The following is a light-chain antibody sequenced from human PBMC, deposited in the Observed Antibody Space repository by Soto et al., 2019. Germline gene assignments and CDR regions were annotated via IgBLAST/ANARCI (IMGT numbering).Light chain of an antibody. CDR2: GAS. CDR3: QQYGSSPVT. CDR1: QSVSSY. V-gene: IGKV3-20*01. Sequence: EIVLTQSPATLSLSPVERATLSCRASQSVSSYLAWYQQSPGQAPRLLIYGASSRATGIPDRFSGSGSGTDFTLTISRLEPEDFAVYYCQQYGSSPVTFGQGTKVDI. J-gene: IGKJ1*01.